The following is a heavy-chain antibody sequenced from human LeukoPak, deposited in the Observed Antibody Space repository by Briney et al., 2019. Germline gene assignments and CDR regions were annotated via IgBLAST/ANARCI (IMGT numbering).Heavy chain of an antibody. J-gene: IGHJ4*02. CDR3: ARGTVGATRSHFDY. CDR1: GGTFSSYA. Sequence: VASVKASCKASGGTFSSYAISWVRQAPGQGLEWMGGIIPLFGAANYAQKFQGRVTITTDESTSTAYMELSSLRSEDTAVYYCARGTVGATRSHFDYWGQGTLVTVSS. V-gene: IGHV1-69*05. D-gene: IGHD1-26*01. CDR2: IIPLFGAA.